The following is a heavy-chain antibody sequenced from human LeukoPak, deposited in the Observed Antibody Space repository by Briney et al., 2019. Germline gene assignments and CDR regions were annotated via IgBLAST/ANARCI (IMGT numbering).Heavy chain of an antibody. V-gene: IGHV4-59*01. D-gene: IGHD2-21*02. J-gene: IGHJ5*02. Sequence: SETLSLTCTASGDSLNTYYWTWIRQTPGKELEWIGFVASSGTSNYNPSLKSRVSISIDTSKNQFSLALTSVTPADTAVYYCARVVRGVVTSNWFDPWGQGTLVSVSS. CDR3: ARVVRGVVTSNWFDP. CDR1: GDSLNTYY. CDR2: VASSGTS.